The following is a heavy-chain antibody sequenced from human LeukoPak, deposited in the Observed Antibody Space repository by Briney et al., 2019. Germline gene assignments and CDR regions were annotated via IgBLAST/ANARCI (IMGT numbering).Heavy chain of an antibody. Sequence: ASVKVPYKASGYTFTGYYMHWVRQAPGQGLEWMGWINPNSGGTNYAQKFQGRVTMTRDTSISTAYMELSRLRSDDTAVYYCARDSYPYYYDSSGYYSTSLYYFDYWGEGTLVTVSS. D-gene: IGHD3-22*01. V-gene: IGHV1-2*02. CDR1: GYTFTGYY. CDR2: INPNSGGT. CDR3: ARDSYPYYYDSSGYYSTSLYYFDY. J-gene: IGHJ4*02.